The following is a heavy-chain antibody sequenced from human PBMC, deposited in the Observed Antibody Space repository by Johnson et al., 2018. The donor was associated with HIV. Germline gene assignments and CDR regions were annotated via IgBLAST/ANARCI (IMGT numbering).Heavy chain of an antibody. CDR1: GFTFSDYY. J-gene: IGHJ3*01. CDR2: INSGGDT. CDR3: ARGCRDGYTCDVFDV. Sequence: VQLVESGGGLVKPGGSLRLSCAASGFTFSDYYMTWVRQGPGKGLEWVSVINSGGDTYSADSVTGRFTISRDNSKNTLYLQMNSLRVEDTAVYFCARGCRDGYTCDVFDVWGQGTRVTVSS. V-gene: IGHV3-66*01. D-gene: IGHD5-24*01.